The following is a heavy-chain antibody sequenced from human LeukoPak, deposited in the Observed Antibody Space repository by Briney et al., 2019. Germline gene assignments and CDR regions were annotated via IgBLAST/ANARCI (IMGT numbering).Heavy chain of an antibody. V-gene: IGHV4-31*03. CDR3: ARVLSGYDSRHYFDY. CDR2: IYYSGST. D-gene: IGHD5-12*01. Sequence: SQTLSLTCTVSGGSISSGGYYWSWIRQHPGKGLEWIGYIYYSGSTYYNPSLKSRVTISVDTSKNQFSLKLSSVTAADTAVYYCARVLSGYDSRHYFDYWGQGTLVTVSS. CDR1: GGSISSGGYY. J-gene: IGHJ4*02.